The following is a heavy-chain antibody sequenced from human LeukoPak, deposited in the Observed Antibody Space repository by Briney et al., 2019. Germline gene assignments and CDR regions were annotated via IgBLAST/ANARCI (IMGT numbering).Heavy chain of an antibody. CDR2: IFNTGST. D-gene: IGHD1-26*01. J-gene: IGHJ4*02. V-gene: IGHV4-59*01. Sequence: PSETLSLTCTVSGGSISSYYWSWLRQPPGKGLEWIGNIFNTGSTNYSPSLTSRATISVDTSKKQFSLNLTSVTAADTAAYYCARGYSGSYGRFDYWGQGTLVTVSS. CDR3: ARGYSGSYGRFDY. CDR1: GGSISSYY.